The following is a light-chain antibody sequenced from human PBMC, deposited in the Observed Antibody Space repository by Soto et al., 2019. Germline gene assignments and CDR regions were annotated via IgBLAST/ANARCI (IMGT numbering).Light chain of an antibody. CDR2: AAS. CDR3: QNYNYALGT. V-gene: IGKV1-27*01. CDR1: QGISNY. J-gene: IGKJ3*01. Sequence: DIQMTQSPSSLSASVGDRVTITCRASQGISNYLAWYQQKPGKVPKLLIYAASTLYSGVPSRFSGSGSGTDFTLTISNLQPEDVATYYCQNYNYALGTFGPGTKVDLK.